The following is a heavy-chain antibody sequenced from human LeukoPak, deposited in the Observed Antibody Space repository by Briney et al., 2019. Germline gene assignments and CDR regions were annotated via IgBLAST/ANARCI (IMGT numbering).Heavy chain of an antibody. J-gene: IGHJ4*02. CDR1: GGSISSGSYY. V-gene: IGHV4-61*02. Sequence: ASETLSLTCTVSGGSISSGSYYWSWIRQPAGKGLEWIGRIYTSGSTNYNPSLKSRVTISVDTSKNQFSLKLSSVTAADTAVYYCARETVDFWSGYGYWGQGTLVTASS. CDR2: IYTSGST. D-gene: IGHD3-3*01. CDR3: ARETVDFWSGYGY.